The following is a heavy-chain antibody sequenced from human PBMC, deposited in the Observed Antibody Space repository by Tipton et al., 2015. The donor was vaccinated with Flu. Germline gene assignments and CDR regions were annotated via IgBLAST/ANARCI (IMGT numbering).Heavy chain of an antibody. J-gene: IGHJ3*02. CDR1: GFTVSSKY. CDR2: IYRGGTT. V-gene: IGHV3-66*02. Sequence: VQLVQSGGGLVQPGGSLRLSCAASGFTVSSKYMGWVRQAPGKGLQWVSVIYRGGTTYVADSVKGRCTISRDNFKNTLYLQWNSLTTEDTAVYYCATLGNSGTDGFDIWGQGTMVTISS. CDR3: ATLGNSGTDGFDI. D-gene: IGHD5-12*01.